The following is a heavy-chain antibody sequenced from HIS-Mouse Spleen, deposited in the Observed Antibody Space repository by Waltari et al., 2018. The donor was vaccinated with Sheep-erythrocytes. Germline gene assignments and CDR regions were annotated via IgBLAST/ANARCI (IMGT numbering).Heavy chain of an antibody. D-gene: IGHD7-27*01. V-gene: IGHV3-7*01. CDR2: IKQDGSEK. Sequence: EVQLVESGGGFVQPGGSLRLSCAASGFTFSIYWLGWVRQAPGKGLEWVANIKQDGSEKYYVDSVKGRFTISRDNAKNSLYLQMNSLRAEDTAVYYCATLGFVDYWGQGTLVTVSS. J-gene: IGHJ4*02. CDR3: ATLGFVDY. CDR1: GFTFSIYW.